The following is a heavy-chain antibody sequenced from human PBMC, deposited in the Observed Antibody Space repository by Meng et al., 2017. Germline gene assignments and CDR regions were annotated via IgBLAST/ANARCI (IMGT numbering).Heavy chain of an antibody. CDR3: ARSHSVTIVAFDY. CDR2: INHSGST. CDR1: GESFSGYY. D-gene: IGHD4-17*01. J-gene: IGHJ4*02. Sequence: QLQQWVRGLLNPSETLSPPCAFYGESFSGYYWSRIRPPPGKGLEWIGEINHSGSTNYNPSLKSRVTMSLDTSKNQFSLRLSSVTAANTAVYYCARSHSVTIVAFDYWGQGTLVTVSS. V-gene: IGHV4-34*02.